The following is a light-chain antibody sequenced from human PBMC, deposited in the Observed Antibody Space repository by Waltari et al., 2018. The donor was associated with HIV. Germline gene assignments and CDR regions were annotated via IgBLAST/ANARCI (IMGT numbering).Light chain of an antibody. CDR2: GSS. V-gene: IGLV1-44*01. J-gene: IGLJ1*01. Sequence: QSVLTQPPSASGAPGQRVTISCSGSFSNIGRNTLTWYQQLPGTAPRLLIYGSSQRPSGVPDRFSGSRSDTSASLDISGLHSEDEGDYYCAVWDDSLSEYVFATGTKVFVL. CDR1: FSNIGRNT. CDR3: AVWDDSLSEYV.